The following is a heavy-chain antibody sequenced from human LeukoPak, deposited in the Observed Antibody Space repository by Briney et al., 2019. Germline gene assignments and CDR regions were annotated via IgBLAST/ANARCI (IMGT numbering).Heavy chain of an antibody. D-gene: IGHD2-21*01. CDR1: GYIFTNYF. CDR3: ARTQPFETGDGYFDY. CDR2: INPSGVST. V-gene: IGHV1-46*01. J-gene: IGHJ4*02. Sequence: ASVKVSCKASGYIFTNYFMHWVRQAPGQGLEWMGIINPSGVSTSYAQKFQGRVTMTRDTSTSTVYMGLSSLRSEDTAVYYCARTQPFETGDGYFDYWGQGTLVTVSS.